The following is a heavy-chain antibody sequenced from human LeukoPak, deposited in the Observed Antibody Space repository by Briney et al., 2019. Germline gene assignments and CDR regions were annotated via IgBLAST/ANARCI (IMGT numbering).Heavy chain of an antibody. CDR2: ISYDGSNK. D-gene: IGHD3-16*01. J-gene: IGHJ4*02. Sequence: GGSLRLSCAASGFTFSSYDMHWVRQAPGKGLEWVAVISYDGSNKYYADSVKGRFTISRDNSKNTLYLQMNSLRAEDTAVYYCAKGGGSYFDYWGQGTLVTFSS. CDR1: GFTFSSYD. V-gene: IGHV3-30*18. CDR3: AKGGGSYFDY.